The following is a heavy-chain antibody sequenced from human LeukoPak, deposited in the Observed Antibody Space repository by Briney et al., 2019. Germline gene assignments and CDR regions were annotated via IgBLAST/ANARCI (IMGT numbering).Heavy chain of an antibody. Sequence: GESLKISCKGSGYNFGTRWVAWVRQMPGKGPEWMGIIYPDDSDARYSPSFQGQVTISADKSINTAYLQWSSLKASDTAIYFCARGAYGSGSYYNYYGMDVWGQGTTVTVSS. CDR1: GYNFGTRW. V-gene: IGHV5-51*01. D-gene: IGHD3-10*01. CDR3: ARGAYGSGSYYNYYGMDV. CDR2: IYPDDSDA. J-gene: IGHJ6*02.